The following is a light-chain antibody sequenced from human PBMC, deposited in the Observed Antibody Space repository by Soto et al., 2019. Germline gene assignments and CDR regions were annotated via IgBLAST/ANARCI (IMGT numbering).Light chain of an antibody. J-gene: IGKJ1*01. CDR1: RGISKY. Sequence: DIQMTQSPSSLSASVGDRVTITCRASRGISKYLAWYQQKPGKVPKVLIYAASTLQSGVPSRFSGSGSGTDFTLTISSLQPEDVATYFCQKYDSAPRTFGQGTKVEIK. CDR3: QKYDSAPRT. CDR2: AAS. V-gene: IGKV1-27*01.